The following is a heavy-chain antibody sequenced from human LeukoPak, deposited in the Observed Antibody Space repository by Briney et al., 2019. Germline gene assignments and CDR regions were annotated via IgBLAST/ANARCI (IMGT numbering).Heavy chain of an antibody. J-gene: IGHJ6*03. D-gene: IGHD1-14*01. Sequence: GGSLRLSCAASGFTFSDHYMDWVRQAPGKGLEWVGRTRNKANSYTIQYAASVEGRFTISRDDSKNSLYLQINSLRTEDTAVYYCARVPGTTFLLSYMDVWGKGTTVTVSS. CDR2: TRNKANSYTI. CDR1: GFTFSDHY. CDR3: ARVPGTTFLLSYMDV. V-gene: IGHV3-72*01.